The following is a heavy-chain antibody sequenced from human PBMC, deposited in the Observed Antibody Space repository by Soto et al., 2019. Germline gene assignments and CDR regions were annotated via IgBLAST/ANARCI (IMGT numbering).Heavy chain of an antibody. D-gene: IGHD2-15*01. CDR3: ARVASGTCSGGDCYDY. J-gene: IGHJ4*02. V-gene: IGHV4-59*08. Sequence: PSGTLSLTCTASGGTVRISYWSWFWQHQGKGLEWIGHIYYSGSTNYNPSLKSRVTISVDTSKNQFSLNLSSVTAADTAVYFCARVASGTCSGGDCYDYWGQGTLVTVSS. CDR2: IYYSGST. CDR1: GGTVRISY.